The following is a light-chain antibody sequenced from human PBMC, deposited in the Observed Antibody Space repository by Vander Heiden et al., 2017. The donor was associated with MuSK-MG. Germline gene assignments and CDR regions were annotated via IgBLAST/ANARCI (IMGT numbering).Light chain of an antibody. V-gene: IGKV1-39*01. CDR2: AAS. Sequence: DIQMTQSPSSLSASVGDRVTITCRASQSTTGYLNWYQQKAVRAPKLLIFAASSLQTGVPSRFSGSGSGTDFSLTITRLQPEDFATYYCQQSDSSPFTFGQGTKMEIK. CDR3: QQSDSSPFT. CDR1: QSTTGY. J-gene: IGKJ2*01.